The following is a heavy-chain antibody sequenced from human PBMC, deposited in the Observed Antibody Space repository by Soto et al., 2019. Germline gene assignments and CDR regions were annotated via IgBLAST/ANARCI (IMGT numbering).Heavy chain of an antibody. CDR3: ARYAGGMDV. V-gene: IGHV3-30-3*01. CDR2: ISYDGSNK. J-gene: IGHJ6*02. Sequence: GGSPRLSCAASGFTFSSYAMHWVRQAPGKGLEWVAVISYDGSNKYYADSVKGRFTISRDNSKNTLYLQMNSLRAEDTAVYYCARYAGGMDVWGQGTTVTVSS. CDR1: GFTFSSYA. D-gene: IGHD2-2*01.